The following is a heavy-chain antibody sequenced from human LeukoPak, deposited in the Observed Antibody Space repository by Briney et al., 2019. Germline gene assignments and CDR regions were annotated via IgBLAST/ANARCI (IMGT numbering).Heavy chain of an antibody. Sequence: GGSLRLSCAASGFTFSSYVMSWVRQPPGEGLEWVSVISGPGGSTYYADSVKGRFTISRDNSKNTLYLQMTNLRAEDTAVYYCAQRTAGSWYSFDYWGQGTLVTASS. J-gene: IGHJ4*02. CDR2: ISGPGGST. D-gene: IGHD1-14*01. CDR1: GFTFSSYV. V-gene: IGHV3-23*01. CDR3: AQRTAGSWYSFDY.